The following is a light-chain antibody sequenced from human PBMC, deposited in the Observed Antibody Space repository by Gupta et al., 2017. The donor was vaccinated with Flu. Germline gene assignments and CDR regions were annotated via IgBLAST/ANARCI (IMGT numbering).Light chain of an antibody. CDR2: LEGSGSY. J-gene: IGLJ1*01. Sequence: PVLTQSSSASASLGSSVRLTCTLSSGHNSYILAWHQQQPGNAPRYMMSLEGSGSYKGGSVAPGRFSGYSSGADRYLTIANRQAGAEDDYYCETWGSATYVFGTGTKVTVL. CDR3: ETWGSATYV. V-gene: IGLV4-60*03. CDR1: SGHNSYI.